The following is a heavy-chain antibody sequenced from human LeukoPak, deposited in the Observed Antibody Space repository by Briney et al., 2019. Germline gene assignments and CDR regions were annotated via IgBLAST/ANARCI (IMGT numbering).Heavy chain of an antibody. CDR1: GFTFSSYG. CDR3: AKEGDYYDSSGYLDL. CDR2: IRYDGSNK. D-gene: IGHD3-22*01. J-gene: IGHJ4*02. V-gene: IGHV3-30*02. Sequence: GGSLRLSCAASGFTFSSYGMHWVRQAPGKGLEWVPFIRYDGSNKYYADSVKGRFTISRDNSKNTLYLQMNSLRAEDTAVYYCAKEGDYYDSSGYLDLWGQGTLVTVSS.